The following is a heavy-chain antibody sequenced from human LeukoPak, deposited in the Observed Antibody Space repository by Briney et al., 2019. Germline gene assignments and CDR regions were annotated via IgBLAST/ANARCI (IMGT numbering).Heavy chain of an antibody. J-gene: IGHJ4*02. CDR3: AKAPRGWLRFELPYVPHRSFDY. Sequence: GRSLRLSCAASGFTFDDYAMHWVRQAPGKGLEWVSGISWNSGSIGYADSVKGRFTISRDNAKNSLYLQMNSLRAEDTALYYCAKAPRGWLRFELPYVPHRSFDYWGQGTLVTVSS. CDR2: ISWNSGSI. CDR1: GFTFDDYA. D-gene: IGHD5-12*01. V-gene: IGHV3-9*01.